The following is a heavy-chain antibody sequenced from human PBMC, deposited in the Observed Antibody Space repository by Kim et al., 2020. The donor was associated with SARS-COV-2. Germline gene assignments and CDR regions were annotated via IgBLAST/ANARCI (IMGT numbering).Heavy chain of an antibody. CDR1: GFTFSSYG. Sequence: GGSLRLSCAASGFTFSSYGMHWVRQAPGKGLEWVALIWCDGSNKYYADSVKGRFTISRDNSKNTLYLQMNSLRAEDTAVYYCARDEKGCGMDVWGQGTTV. D-gene: IGHD6-19*01. V-gene: IGHV3-33*01. J-gene: IGHJ6*02. CDR3: ARDEKGCGMDV. CDR2: IWCDGSNK.